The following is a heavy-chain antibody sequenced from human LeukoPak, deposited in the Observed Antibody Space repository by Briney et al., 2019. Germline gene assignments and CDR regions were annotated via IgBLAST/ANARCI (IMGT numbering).Heavy chain of an antibody. CDR3: ARDYTATGAMDV. Sequence: GGSLRLSCAASGFALSTYWMNWVRQAPGKGLQWLANIKQDGTVQHYVDSVKGRFTISRDNAKNSLFLQMNSLRAEDTALYYCARDYTATGAMDVWGQGTTVTVS. J-gene: IGHJ6*02. D-gene: IGHD2-21*02. CDR2: IKQDGTVQ. CDR1: GFALSTYW. V-gene: IGHV3-7*01.